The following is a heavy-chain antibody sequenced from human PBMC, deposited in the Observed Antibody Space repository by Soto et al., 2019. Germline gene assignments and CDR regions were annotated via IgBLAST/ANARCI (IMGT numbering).Heavy chain of an antibody. V-gene: IGHV3-30-3*01. CDR1: GFTFSSYA. Sequence: PGGSLRLSCAASGFTFSSYAMHWVRQAPGKGLEWVAVISYDGSNKYYADSVKGRFTISRDNSKNTLYLQMNSLRAEDTAVYYCARVHRDYSNYVFSFLWYYGMDVWGQGTTVTVSS. CDR3: ARVHRDYSNYVFSFLWYYGMDV. CDR2: ISYDGSNK. J-gene: IGHJ6*02. D-gene: IGHD4-4*01.